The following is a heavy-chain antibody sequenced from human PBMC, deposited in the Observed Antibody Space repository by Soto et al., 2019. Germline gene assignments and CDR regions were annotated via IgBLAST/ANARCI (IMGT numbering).Heavy chain of an antibody. CDR3: AKDYRYCSGGSCYRYAFDI. Sequence: TVGSLRLSCAAPGFTFSSYGMHWVRQAPGKGLEWVAVISYDGSNKYYADSVKGRFTISRDNSKNTLYLQMNSLRAEDTAVYYCAKDYRYCSGGSCYRYAFDIWGQGTMVTVSS. CDR1: GFTFSSYG. D-gene: IGHD2-15*01. J-gene: IGHJ3*02. CDR2: ISYDGSNK. V-gene: IGHV3-30*18.